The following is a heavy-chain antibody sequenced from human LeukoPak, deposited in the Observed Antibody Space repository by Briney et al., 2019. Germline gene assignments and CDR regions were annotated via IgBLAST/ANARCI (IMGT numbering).Heavy chain of an antibody. J-gene: IGHJ4*02. D-gene: IGHD3-22*01. V-gene: IGHV4-30-2*01. CDR1: GGSISSGGYS. Sequence: PSETLSLTCAVSGGSISSGGYSWSWIRQPPGKGLEWIGYIYHSGSTYYNPSLKSRVTISVDRSKNQFSLKLSSVTAADTAVYYCARGVYEDSSGYLFDYWGQGTLVTVSS. CDR3: ARGVYEDSSGYLFDY. CDR2: IYHSGST.